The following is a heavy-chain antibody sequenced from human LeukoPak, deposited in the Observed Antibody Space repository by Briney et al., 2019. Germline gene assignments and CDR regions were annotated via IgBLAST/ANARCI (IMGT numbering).Heavy chain of an antibody. Sequence: SETLSLTCAVYGGSFSGYYWSWIRQPPGKGLEWIGEINHSGSTNYNPSLKSRVTISVDTSKNQFSLKLSSVTAADAAVYYCAAVDTAMLLRYWGQGTLVTVPS. CDR2: INHSGST. V-gene: IGHV4-34*01. CDR1: GGSFSGYY. CDR3: AAVDTAMLLRY. J-gene: IGHJ4*02. D-gene: IGHD5-18*01.